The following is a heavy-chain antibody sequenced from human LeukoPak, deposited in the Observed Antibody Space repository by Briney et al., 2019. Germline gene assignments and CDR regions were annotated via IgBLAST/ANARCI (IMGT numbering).Heavy chain of an antibody. D-gene: IGHD2-21*02. CDR3: ARFQRVVTAIRDAFDI. CDR2: IYHSGST. V-gene: IGHV4-30-2*01. CDR1: GGSISSGGYS. Sequence: EPSETLSLTCAVSGGSISSGGYSWSWIRQPPGKGLEWIGYIYHSGSTYYNPSLKSRVTISVDRSKNQFSLKLSSVTAADTAVYYCARFQRVVTAIRDAFDIWGQGTMVTVSS. J-gene: IGHJ3*02.